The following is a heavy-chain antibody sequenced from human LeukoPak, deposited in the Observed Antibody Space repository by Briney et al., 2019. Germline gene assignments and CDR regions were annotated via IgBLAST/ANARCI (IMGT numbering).Heavy chain of an antibody. Sequence: GGSLSLSCAASGFTLGTYWMHWVRQVSGKGLVWVSRINADGSHRSYADSVKGRFTISRDNANNTLYLQMNNLRAEDTAVYYCARISGYSDGSRYMDVWGKGTTVIVSS. CDR1: GFTLGTYW. CDR2: INADGSHR. J-gene: IGHJ6*03. V-gene: IGHV3-74*01. CDR3: ARISGYSDGSRYMDV. D-gene: IGHD5-18*01.